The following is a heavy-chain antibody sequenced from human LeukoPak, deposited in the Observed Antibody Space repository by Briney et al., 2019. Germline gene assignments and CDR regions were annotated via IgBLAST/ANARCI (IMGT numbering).Heavy chain of an antibody. CDR1: GGSFSGYY. CDR2: INHSGST. Sequence: SETLSLTCAVYGGSFSGYYWSWVRQPPGKGLEWIGEINHSGSTNYNPSLMSRVTISVDTSKNQFSLKLSYVTAADTAVYYCASKGIAAAEFDYWSQGTLVTVSS. J-gene: IGHJ4*02. CDR3: ASKGIAAAEFDY. V-gene: IGHV4-34*01. D-gene: IGHD6-13*01.